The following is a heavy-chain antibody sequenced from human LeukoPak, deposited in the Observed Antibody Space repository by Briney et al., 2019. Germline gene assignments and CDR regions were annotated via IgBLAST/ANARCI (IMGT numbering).Heavy chain of an antibody. CDR3: AKAKLKISYDILTGYPVPYYFDY. D-gene: IGHD3-9*01. Sequence: EGSLRLSCAASGFTFSSYGMHWVRQAPGKGLEWVAVISYDGSNKYYADSVKGRFTISRDNSKNTLYLQMNSLRAEDTAVYYCAKAKLKISYDILTGYPVPYYFDYWGQGTLVTVSS. CDR2: ISYDGSNK. CDR1: GFTFSSYG. V-gene: IGHV3-30*18. J-gene: IGHJ4*02.